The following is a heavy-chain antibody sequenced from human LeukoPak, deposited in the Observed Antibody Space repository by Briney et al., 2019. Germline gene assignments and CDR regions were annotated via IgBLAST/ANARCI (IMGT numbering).Heavy chain of an antibody. CDR2: IYSSGST. D-gene: IGHD6-13*01. J-gene: IGHJ5*02. CDR3: ARGPTSSWYVTWFDP. Sequence: TSETLSLTCTVSGGSISSGGYYWSWIRQHPGKGLEWIGYIYSSGSTYYNPSLKSRVTVSVDMSKSQFSLRLTSVTAADTAVYYCARGPTSSWYVTWFDPWGQGTLVTVSS. CDR1: GGSISSGGYY. V-gene: IGHV4-31*03.